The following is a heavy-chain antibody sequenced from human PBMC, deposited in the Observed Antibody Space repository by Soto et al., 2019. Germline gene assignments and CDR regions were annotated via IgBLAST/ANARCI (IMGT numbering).Heavy chain of an antibody. D-gene: IGHD3-22*01. CDR1: GYTFTSYD. CDR3: ARYYYDSSGYYQYFDH. J-gene: IGHJ4*02. Sequence: ASVKVSCKASGYTFTSYDINWVRQATGQGLEWMGWMNPNSGNTGYAQKFQGRVTMTRNTSISTAYMELSSLRSEDTAVYYCARYYYDSSGYYQYFDHWGQGTLVTVSS. CDR2: MNPNSGNT. V-gene: IGHV1-8*01.